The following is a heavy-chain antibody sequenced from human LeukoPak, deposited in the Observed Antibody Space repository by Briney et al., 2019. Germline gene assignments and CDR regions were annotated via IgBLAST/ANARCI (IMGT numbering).Heavy chain of an antibody. CDR1: GFNFANHA. CDR3: VRGGSWLLSYYFDY. V-gene: IGHV3-23*01. CDR2: ISGGGDIT. J-gene: IGHJ4*02. Sequence: PGGSLRLSCAASGFNFANHAMSWVRQTPRKGLEWVSAISGGGDITYYADSVTGRFTISRDNSKDTLFLQMHSLRPGDTAVYYCVRGGSWLLSYYFDYWGQGTLVTVSS. D-gene: IGHD3-22*01.